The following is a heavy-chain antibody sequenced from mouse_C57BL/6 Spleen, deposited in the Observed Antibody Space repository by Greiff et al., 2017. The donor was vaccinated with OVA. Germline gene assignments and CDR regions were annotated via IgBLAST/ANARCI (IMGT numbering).Heavy chain of an antibody. CDR1: GYAFSSYW. J-gene: IGHJ2*01. Sequence: QVQLKQSGAELVKPGASVKISCKASGYAFSSYWMNWVKQRPGKGLEWIGQIYPGDGDTNYNGKFKGKATLTADKSSSTAYMQLSSLTSEDSAVYFCASGDYYGSSFDYWGQGTTLTVSS. V-gene: IGHV1-80*01. CDR2: IYPGDGDT. D-gene: IGHD1-1*01. CDR3: ASGDYYGSSFDY.